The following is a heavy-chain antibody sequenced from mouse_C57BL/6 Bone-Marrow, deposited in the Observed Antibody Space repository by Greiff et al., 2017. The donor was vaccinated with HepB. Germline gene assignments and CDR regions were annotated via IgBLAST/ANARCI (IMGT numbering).Heavy chain of an antibody. CDR1: GYSITSGYY. CDR3: ARVATVVPNYFDY. CDR2: ISYDGSN. Sequence: DVKLQESGPGLVKPSQSLSLTCSVTGYSITSGYYWNWIRQFPGNKLEWMGYISYDGSNNYNPSLKNRISITRDTSKNQFFLKLNSVTTEDTATYYCARVATVVPNYFDYWGQGTTLTVSS. D-gene: IGHD1-1*01. V-gene: IGHV3-6*01. J-gene: IGHJ2*01.